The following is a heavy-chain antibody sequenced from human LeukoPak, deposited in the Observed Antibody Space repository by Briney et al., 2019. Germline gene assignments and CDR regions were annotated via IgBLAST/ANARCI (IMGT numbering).Heavy chain of an antibody. V-gene: IGHV1-2*02. CDR1: GYTFTGYY. D-gene: IGHD2-21*02. Sequence: ASVKVSCKASGYTFTGYYMHWVRQAPGQGLEWMGWINPNSGGTNYAQKFQGRVTMTRDTSISTSYMELSRLRSDDTAVYYCARDRIDCGGDCYNWFDPWGQGTLVTVSS. CDR2: INPNSGGT. CDR3: ARDRIDCGGDCYNWFDP. J-gene: IGHJ5*02.